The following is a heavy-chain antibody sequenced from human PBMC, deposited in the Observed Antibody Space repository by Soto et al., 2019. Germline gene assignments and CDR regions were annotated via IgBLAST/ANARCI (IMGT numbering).Heavy chain of an antibody. CDR1: GYTLTELS. V-gene: IGHV1-24*01. J-gene: IGHJ3*02. CDR3: ATRREYCTNGVCYVRDDPHGYDAFDI. Sequence: EASVKVSCKVSGYTLTELSMHWVRQAPGKGLEWMGGFDPEDGETIYAQKFQGRVTMTEDTSTDTAYMELSSLRSEDTAVYYCATRREYCTNGVCYVRDDPHGYDAFDIWGQGTMVTVSS. CDR2: FDPEDGET. D-gene: IGHD2-8*01.